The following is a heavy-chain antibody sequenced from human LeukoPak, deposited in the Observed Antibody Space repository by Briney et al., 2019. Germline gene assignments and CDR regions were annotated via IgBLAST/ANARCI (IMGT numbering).Heavy chain of an antibody. D-gene: IGHD3-22*01. J-gene: IGHJ4*02. Sequence: GGSLRLSCAASGFSFSKYDMHWVRQAPGKGLEWVAVISFDGSKEDYPDSLKGRFTVSRDNSKNMLFLQMNGLGAEDTAVYYCAKRTRHYYDSSGLFDNWGQGALVTVSS. CDR3: AKRTRHYYDSSGLFDN. CDR2: ISFDGSKE. CDR1: GFSFSKYD. V-gene: IGHV3-30*18.